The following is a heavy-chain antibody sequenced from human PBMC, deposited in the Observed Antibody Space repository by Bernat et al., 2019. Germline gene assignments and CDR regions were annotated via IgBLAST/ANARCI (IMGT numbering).Heavy chain of an antibody. V-gene: IGHV4-34*01. D-gene: IGHD6-25*01. Sequence: QVQLQQWGAGLLKPSETLSLTCAVYGGSFSGYYWSWIRQPPGKGLEWIGEINHCGSTNYNPSLKSRVTISVATSKNQFSLKLSSVTAADTAVYYCARGIQRRGSEYYYYGMDVWGQGTTVTVSS. CDR1: GGSFSGYY. CDR3: ARGIQRRGSEYYYYGMDV. J-gene: IGHJ6*02. CDR2: INHCGST.